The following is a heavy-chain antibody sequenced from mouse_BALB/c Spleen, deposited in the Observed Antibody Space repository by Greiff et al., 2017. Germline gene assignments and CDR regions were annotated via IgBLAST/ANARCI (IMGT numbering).Heavy chain of an antibody. CDR1: GYSFTGYY. CDR3: ARGSSYFDY. D-gene: IGHD1-1*01. V-gene: IGHV1-31*01. CDR2: INPYNGAT. Sequence: EVQLQQSGPELVKPGASVKISCKASGYSFTGYYMHWVKQSHVKSLEWIGRINPYNGATSYNQNFKDKASLTVDKSSSTAYMELHSLTSEDSAVYYCARGSSYFDYWGQGTTLTVSS. J-gene: IGHJ2*01.